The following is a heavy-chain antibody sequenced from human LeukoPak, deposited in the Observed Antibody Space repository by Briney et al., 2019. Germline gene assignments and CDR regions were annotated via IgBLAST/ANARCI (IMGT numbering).Heavy chain of an antibody. Sequence: SVKVSCKASGFTFTSSAVQWVRQARGQRLEWIGWIVVGSGNTNYAQKFRERVTITRDMSTSTAYMELSSLRSEDTAVYYCAAVGNGATFRSFDYWGQGTLVTVSS. CDR1: GFTFTSSA. CDR2: IVVGSGNT. CDR3: AAVGNGATFRSFDY. D-gene: IGHD5-12*01. J-gene: IGHJ4*02. V-gene: IGHV1-58*01.